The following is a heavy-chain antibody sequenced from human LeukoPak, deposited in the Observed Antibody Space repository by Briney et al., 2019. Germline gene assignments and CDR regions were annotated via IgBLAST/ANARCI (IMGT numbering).Heavy chain of an antibody. Sequence: GESLKISCKASGYSFTTYWINWVRQMPGKGLEWMGRIDPSDSYTNYSPSFEGHVTISADKSIITAYLQWSSLKASDTAMYYCARQRGANWFDPWGRGTRVTVSS. J-gene: IGHJ5*02. CDR1: GYSFTTYW. CDR3: ARQRGANWFDP. V-gene: IGHV5-10-1*01. CDR2: IDPSDSYT.